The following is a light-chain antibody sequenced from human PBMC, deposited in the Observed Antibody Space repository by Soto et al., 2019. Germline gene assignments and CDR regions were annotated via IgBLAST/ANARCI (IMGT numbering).Light chain of an antibody. CDR3: QQRSNWPTT. V-gene: IGKV3-11*01. CDR2: DAS. Sequence: EIVLTQSPATLSLSPGERATLSCRASQSVSSYLAWYQQKPGQAPRLLIYDASNRATGIPARFSGSGSGTDFTLTISSLETEDVEVYYCQQRSNWPTTXGQGTKVDIK. J-gene: IGKJ1*01. CDR1: QSVSSY.